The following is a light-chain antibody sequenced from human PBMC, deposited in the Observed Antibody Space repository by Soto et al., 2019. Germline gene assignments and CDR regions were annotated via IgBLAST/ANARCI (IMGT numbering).Light chain of an antibody. Sequence: QSVLTQPPSASGTPGQRVTISCSGSSSNIGSNTVNWYQQLPGTAPKLLIYSTNQRPSGVPDRFSGSKSGNSASLAISGLQSEDEADYYCAAWDDSLNGVVFGGGTKLTVL. V-gene: IGLV1-44*01. CDR2: STN. CDR1: SSNIGSNT. J-gene: IGLJ2*01. CDR3: AAWDDSLNGVV.